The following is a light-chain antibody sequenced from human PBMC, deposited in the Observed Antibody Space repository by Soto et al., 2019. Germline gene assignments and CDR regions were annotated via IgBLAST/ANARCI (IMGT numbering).Light chain of an antibody. CDR1: QSVTSDY. CDR2: NAS. V-gene: IGKV3-20*01. Sequence: EIVLTQSPGTLSLSPGERATLSCRASQSVTSDYLAWYQQKPGQAPRLLIYNASTRAPGIPDRFSGSGSGTDFSLTISRLEPEEFAVYYCQQDGSSPHTFGQGARVE. J-gene: IGKJ2*01. CDR3: QQDGSSPHT.